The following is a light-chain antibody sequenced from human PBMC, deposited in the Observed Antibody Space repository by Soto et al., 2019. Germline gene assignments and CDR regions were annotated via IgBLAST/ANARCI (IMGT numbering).Light chain of an antibody. J-gene: IGLJ3*02. CDR1: SSNIGRNT. CDR2: DNN. Sequence: QAVVTQPPSASGTPGQRVTISCSGSSSNIGRNTVNWYQQVPGTAPKLLIYDNNQRPSGVPDRFSGSESGTSASLAISGLQSEDEADYYCAAWDDSLSGWVFGGGTKLTVL. V-gene: IGLV1-44*01. CDR3: AAWDDSLSGWV.